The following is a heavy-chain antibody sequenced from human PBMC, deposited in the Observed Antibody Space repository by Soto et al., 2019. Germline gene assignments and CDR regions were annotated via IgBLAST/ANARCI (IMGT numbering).Heavy chain of an antibody. Sequence: PSETLSLTCAVSGGSISSSNWCSWVRQPPGKGLEWIGEIYHSGSTNYNPSLKSRVTISVDKSKNQFSMKLSSVTDADTAVYYCARVAYYDFWSGYILDYWGQGTLVTVSS. CDR2: IYHSGST. CDR3: ARVAYYDFWSGYILDY. D-gene: IGHD3-3*01. J-gene: IGHJ4*02. CDR1: GGSISSSNW. V-gene: IGHV4-4*02.